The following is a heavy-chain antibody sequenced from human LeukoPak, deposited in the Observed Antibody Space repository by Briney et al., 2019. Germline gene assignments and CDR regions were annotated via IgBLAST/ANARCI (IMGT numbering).Heavy chain of an antibody. D-gene: IGHD3-3*01. CDR2: MNPNSGNT. V-gene: IGHV1-8*01. CDR1: GYTFTSYD. J-gene: IGHJ6*02. Sequence: ASVKVSCKASGYTFTSYDINWVRQATGQELEWMGWMNPNSGNTGYAQKFQGRVTMTRNTSISTAYMELSSLRSEDTAVYYCARARSTYYDFWSGYYNNYYGMDVWGQGTTVTVSS. CDR3: ARARSTYYDFWSGYYNNYYGMDV.